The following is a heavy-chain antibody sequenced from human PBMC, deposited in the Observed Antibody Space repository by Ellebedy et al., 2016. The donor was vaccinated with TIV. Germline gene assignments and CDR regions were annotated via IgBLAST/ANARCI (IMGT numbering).Heavy chain of an antibody. CDR1: GYTFTSYY. V-gene: IGHV1-46*04. J-gene: IGHJ4*02. CDR3: ARLGVIAAAGASDY. CDR2: INPSGGST. Sequence: AASVKVSCKASGYTFTSYYMHWVRQAPGQGLEWMGIINPSGGSTSYAQKLQGRFTTSRDNAENSLYLQMNSLRAEDTAVYYCARLGVIAAAGASDYWGQGTLVIVSS. D-gene: IGHD6-13*01.